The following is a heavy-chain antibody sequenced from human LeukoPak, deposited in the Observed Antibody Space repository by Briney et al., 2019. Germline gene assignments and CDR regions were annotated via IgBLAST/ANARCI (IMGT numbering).Heavy chain of an antibody. CDR3: ARDAAYCGGECYSRGQFDY. CDR2: IIPIFGTA. J-gene: IGHJ4*02. CDR1: GGTFSSYA. Sequence: SVTVSCKASGGTFSSYAISWVRQAPGQGLEWMGGIIPIFGTANYAQKFQGRVTNTADESTSTAYMELSSLRSEDTAVYYCARDAAYCGGECYSRGQFDYWGQGTLVTVSS. V-gene: IGHV1-69*13. D-gene: IGHD2-21*01.